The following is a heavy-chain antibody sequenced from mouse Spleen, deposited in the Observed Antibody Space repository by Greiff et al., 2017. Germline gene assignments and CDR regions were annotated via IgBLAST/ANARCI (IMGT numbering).Heavy chain of an antibody. Sequence: VQLQQSGPELVKPGASVKISCKASGYSFTGYFMNWVKQSHGKSLEWIGRINPYNGDTFYNQKFKGKATLTVDKSSSTAHMELLSLTSEDSAVYYCGRDYYGSSSRNYYAMDYWGQGTSVTVSS. CDR3: GRDYYGSSSRNYYAMDY. V-gene: IGHV1-37*01. CDR1: GYSFTGYF. D-gene: IGHD1-1*01. CDR2: INPYNGDT. J-gene: IGHJ4*01.